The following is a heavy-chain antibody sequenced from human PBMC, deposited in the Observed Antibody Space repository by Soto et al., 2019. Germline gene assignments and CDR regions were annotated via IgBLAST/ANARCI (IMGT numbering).Heavy chain of an antibody. V-gene: IGHV4-30-2*01. CDR1: GGSISSGGYS. Sequence: PSETLSLTCAVSGGSISSGGYSWSWIRQPPGKGLEWIGYIYHSGSTYYNPSLKSRVTISVDRSKNQFSLKLSSVTAADTAVYYSARVRAVVAANYYYGMDVWGQGTTVTVSS. CDR2: IYHSGST. D-gene: IGHD2-15*01. CDR3: ARVRAVVAANYYYGMDV. J-gene: IGHJ6*02.